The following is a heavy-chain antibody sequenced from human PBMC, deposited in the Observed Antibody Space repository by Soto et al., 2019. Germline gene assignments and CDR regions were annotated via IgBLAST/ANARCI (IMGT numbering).Heavy chain of an antibody. CDR2: IKSKPHGGTT. CDR1: GFTVSNAW. V-gene: IGHV3-15*05. CDR3: MTWWTEPAGSDRGDC. Sequence: EGQLVESGGGLVKPGGSLRLSCAASGFTVSNAWMTWVRQAPGKGLEWVAHIKSKPHGGTTEYAPAVKDRFTISRDDSTHMGYLKMNSPKSDDTAVYYCMTWWTEPAGSDRGDCWGCGSLVTVSS. D-gene: IGHD2-15*01. J-gene: IGHJ4*01.